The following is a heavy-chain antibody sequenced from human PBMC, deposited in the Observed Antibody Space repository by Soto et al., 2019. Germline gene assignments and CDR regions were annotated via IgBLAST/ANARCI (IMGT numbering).Heavy chain of an antibody. CDR2: ISSSSSYI. Sequence: PGGSLRLSCAASVFTFSSYSMNWVRQAPGKGLEWVSSISSSSSYIYYADSVKGRFTISRDNAKNSLYLQMNSLRAEDTAVYYCAREPNYGSGSYYNPYYFDYWGQGTLVTVSS. CDR1: VFTFSSYS. D-gene: IGHD3-10*01. CDR3: AREPNYGSGSYYNPYYFDY. J-gene: IGHJ4*02. V-gene: IGHV3-21*01.